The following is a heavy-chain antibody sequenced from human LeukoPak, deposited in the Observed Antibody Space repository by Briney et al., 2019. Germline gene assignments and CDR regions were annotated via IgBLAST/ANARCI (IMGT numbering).Heavy chain of an antibody. J-gene: IGHJ4*02. CDR3: ARALTHYYGSGSYFQY. Sequence: GGPLRLSCAASGFTFTSYAMHWLRQAPGKGLEWVAVISNDGSNKYYADSVKGRFTISRDNSKNTLYLQMNSLRAEDTAVYYCARALTHYYGSGSYFQYWGQGTLVTVSS. D-gene: IGHD3-10*01. V-gene: IGHV3-30-3*01. CDR2: ISNDGSNK. CDR1: GFTFTSYA.